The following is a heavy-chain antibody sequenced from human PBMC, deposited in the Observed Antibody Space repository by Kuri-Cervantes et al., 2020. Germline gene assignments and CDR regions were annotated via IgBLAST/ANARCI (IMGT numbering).Heavy chain of an antibody. CDR2: ISYDGSNK. V-gene: IGHV3-30*18. CDR1: GFTFSSYG. D-gene: IGHD2-2*01. CDR3: AKEFTYCSSTSCKYYYYGMDV. Sequence: GESLKISCAASGFTFSSYGMHWVRQAPGKGLEWVAVISYDGSNKYYADSVKGRFIISRDNSKNTLYLQMNSLRAEDTAVYYCAKEFTYCSSTSCKYYYYGMDVWGQGTTVTVSS. J-gene: IGHJ6*02.